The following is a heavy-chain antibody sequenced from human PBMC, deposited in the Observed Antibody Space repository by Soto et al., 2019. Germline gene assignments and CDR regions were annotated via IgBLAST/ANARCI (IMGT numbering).Heavy chain of an antibody. J-gene: IGHJ4*02. CDR2: ISGTASRT. CDR1: GHTPTTTP. CDR3: ATSFRYFDN. D-gene: IGHD3-9*01. V-gene: IGHV3-23*01. Sequence: PVGSRRLSCTRSGHTPTTTPLSCVRQPPWKGLEWVTTISGTASRTYYVDSVKGRFFISRDNSKNTVTLQMNNLTLDDTAVYYCATSFRYFDNWGQGTRVTVSS.